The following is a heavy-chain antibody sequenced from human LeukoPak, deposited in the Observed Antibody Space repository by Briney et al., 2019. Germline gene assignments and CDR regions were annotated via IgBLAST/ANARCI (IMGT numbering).Heavy chain of an antibody. V-gene: IGHV3-21*01. J-gene: IGHJ5*02. CDR1: GFTFSSYS. D-gene: IGHD3-10*01. CDR2: ISSSSYI. CDR3: ARPMVRGVNWFDP. Sequence: PGGSLRLSCAASGFTFSSYSMNWVRQAPGKGLEWVSSISSSSYIYYADSVKGRFTISRDNAKNSLYLQMNSLRAEDTAVYYCARPMVRGVNWFDPWGQGTLVTVSP.